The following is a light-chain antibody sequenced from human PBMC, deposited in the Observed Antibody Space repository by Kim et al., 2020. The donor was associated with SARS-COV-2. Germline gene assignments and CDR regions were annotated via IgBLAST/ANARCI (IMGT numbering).Light chain of an antibody. CDR1: SRDVGTYNV. J-gene: IGLJ2*01. CDR3: SSYAGSTAFVV. Sequence: QSITISCTGTSRDVGTYNVVSWYQQHPGKAPKLMIYDVIKRPSGVSNRFSGSKSGNTASLTISGLQAEDEADYYCSSYAGSTAFVVFGGGTQLTVL. CDR2: DVI. V-gene: IGLV2-23*02.